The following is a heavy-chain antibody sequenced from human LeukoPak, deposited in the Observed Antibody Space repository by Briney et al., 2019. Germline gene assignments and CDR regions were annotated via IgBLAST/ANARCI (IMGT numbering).Heavy chain of an antibody. V-gene: IGHV3-48*02. CDR3: ARDIPYLRGCPDY. Sequence: GGSLRLSCAASAFTFSSYSMNWVRQAPGKGLVWVSYISSSSSTIYYADSVKGRFTISRDNAKNSLFLQMNSLRDEDTAVYYCARDIPYLRGCPDYWGQGTLVTVSS. CDR1: AFTFSSYS. CDR2: ISSSSSTI. D-gene: IGHD3-10*01. J-gene: IGHJ4*02.